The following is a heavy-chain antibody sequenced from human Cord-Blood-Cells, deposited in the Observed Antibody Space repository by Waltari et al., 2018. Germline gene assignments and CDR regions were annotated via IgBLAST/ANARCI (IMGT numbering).Heavy chain of an antibody. D-gene: IGHD6-13*01. Sequence: QVQLQESGPGLVKPSQTLSLTCTVSGGSIRSGGYYWTGIRQHPGKGLEWIGYIYYSGSTYYNPSLKSRVTISVDTSKNQFSLKLSSVTAADTAVYYCARDSSSENWFDPWGQGTLVTVSS. CDR1: GGSIRSGGYY. J-gene: IGHJ5*02. CDR3: ARDSSSENWFDP. V-gene: IGHV4-31*03. CDR2: IYYSGST.